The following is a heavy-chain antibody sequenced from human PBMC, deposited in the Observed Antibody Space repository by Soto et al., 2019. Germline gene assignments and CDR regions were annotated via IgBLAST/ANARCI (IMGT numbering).Heavy chain of an antibody. J-gene: IGHJ4*02. CDR2: IIGSGGST. CDR1: GFTFSSYA. V-gene: IGHV3-23*01. CDR3: AKDPFTGITGTRYIDY. Sequence: PGGSLRLSCAASGFTFSSYAMSWVRQAPGKGLEWVSAIIGSGGSTYYADSVKGRFTISRDNSKNTQYLQMNSLRAEDTAVYYCAKDPFTGITGTRYIDYWGQGTLVTVSS. D-gene: IGHD1-7*01.